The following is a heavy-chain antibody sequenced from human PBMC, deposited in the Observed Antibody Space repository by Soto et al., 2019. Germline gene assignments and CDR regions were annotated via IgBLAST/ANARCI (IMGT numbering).Heavy chain of an antibody. Sequence: SETLSLTCTVSGGSISSGDYYWSWIRQPPGKGLEWIGYIYYSGSTYYNPSLKSRVTISVDTSKNQFSLKLSSVTAVDTAVYYCARHRPGIAVLSRETLNWFDPWGQGTLVTVS. D-gene: IGHD6-19*01. CDR3: ARHRPGIAVLSRETLNWFDP. CDR2: IYYSGST. CDR1: GGSISSGDYY. J-gene: IGHJ5*02. V-gene: IGHV4-39*01.